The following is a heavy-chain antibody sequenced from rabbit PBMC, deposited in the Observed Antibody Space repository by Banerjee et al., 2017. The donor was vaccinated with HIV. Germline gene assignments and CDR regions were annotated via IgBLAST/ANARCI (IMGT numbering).Heavy chain of an antibody. Sequence: QSLEESGGDLVKPGASLTLTCTASGFDLSNNYVMCWVRQAPGKGLEWIACIRAGSSGSTYYANWAKGRFTVSKASSTAVTLQMTSLTAADTATYFCARDLAGVIGWNFGLWGPGTLVTVS. D-gene: IGHD4-1*01. J-gene: IGHJ4*01. CDR2: IRAGSSGST. CDR3: ARDLAGVIGWNFGL. V-gene: IGHV1S40*01. CDR1: GFDLSNNYV.